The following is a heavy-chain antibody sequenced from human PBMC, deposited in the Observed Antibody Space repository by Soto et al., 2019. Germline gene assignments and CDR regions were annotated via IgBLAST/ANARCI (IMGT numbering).Heavy chain of an antibody. CDR2: INSDGSIT. D-gene: IGHD3-16*01. V-gene: IGHV3-74*01. Sequence: EVQLVESGGGLVQPGGSLRLSCAASGFTFSTYWMHWVRQAPGKGLVWVSRINSDGSITRYADSVKGRFTISRDNAKNTRYLPMNSLRAEDTAVYFCARGGTYHYYCMDVWGKGTTVTVSS. CDR1: GFTFSTYW. CDR3: ARGGTYHYYCMDV. J-gene: IGHJ6*03.